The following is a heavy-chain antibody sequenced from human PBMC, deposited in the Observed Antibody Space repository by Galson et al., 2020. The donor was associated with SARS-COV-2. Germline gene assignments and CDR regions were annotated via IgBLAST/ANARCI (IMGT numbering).Heavy chain of an antibody. CDR2: IYYSGST. CDR1: GDSMNSYY. D-gene: IGHD3-3*01. J-gene: IGHJ4*02. V-gene: IGHV4-59*01. Sequence: ETSETLSLTCTVSGDSMNSYYWSWIRQPPGKGLDWIGYIYYSGSTHYNPPLKSRVTISVDTSKNQFSLKLSSVTAADTALYYCARITIFGVAGYYFDYWGQGTLVTVS. CDR3: ARITIFGVAGYYFDY.